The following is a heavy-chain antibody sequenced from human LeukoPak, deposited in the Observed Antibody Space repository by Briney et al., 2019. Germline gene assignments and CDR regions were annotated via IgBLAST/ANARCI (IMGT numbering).Heavy chain of an antibody. J-gene: IGHJ6*02. Sequence: SGTLSLTCGVSGGSISNTNWWTWVRQPPGKGLEWIGEVNLQGSTNYNPSLKSRVTISVDTSKNQFSLKLSSVTAADTAVYYCARVGYGSGTKVRNGMDVWGQGTTVTVSS. CDR2: VNLQGST. CDR3: ARVGYGSGTKVRNGMDV. D-gene: IGHD3-10*01. V-gene: IGHV4-4*02. CDR1: GGSISNTNW.